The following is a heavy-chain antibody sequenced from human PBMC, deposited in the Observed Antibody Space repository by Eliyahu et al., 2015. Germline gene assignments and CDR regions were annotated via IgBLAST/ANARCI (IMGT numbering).Heavy chain of an antibody. Sequence: QVQLVQSGAEVKKPGASVKVSCKASGYXFTGYYMHWVRQAPGQGLEWMGWINPNSGGTNYAQKFQGRVTMTRDTSISTAYMELSRLRSDDTAVYYCAREWADSSGYYLSDYWGQGTLVTVSS. CDR3: AREWADSSGYYLSDY. J-gene: IGHJ4*02. CDR1: GYXFTGYY. V-gene: IGHV1-2*02. CDR2: INPNSGGT. D-gene: IGHD3-22*01.